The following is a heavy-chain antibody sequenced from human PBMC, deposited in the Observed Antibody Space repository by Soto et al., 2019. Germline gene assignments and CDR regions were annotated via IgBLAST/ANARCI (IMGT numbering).Heavy chain of an antibody. D-gene: IGHD1-20*01. V-gene: IGHV2-5*02. CDR2: IYWDDDK. J-gene: IGHJ4*02. Sequence: SGPTLVNPTQTLTLTCTFSGFSLSTTGVGVGWIRQPPGKALERLLLIYWDDDKRYSPSLKNRLTITKDTSNSQVVLTMTNMDPVDTATYFCAHRLGGYSWNDGYFDHWGQGIPVTVSS. CDR1: GFSLSTTGVG. CDR3: AHRLGGYSWNDGYFDH.